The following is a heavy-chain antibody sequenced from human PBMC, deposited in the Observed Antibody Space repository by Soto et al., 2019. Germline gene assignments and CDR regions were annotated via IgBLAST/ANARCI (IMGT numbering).Heavy chain of an antibody. J-gene: IGHJ4*02. CDR3: ARNSGSYHMGLDY. Sequence: SETLSLTCTVSSGSISSYYWSWIRQPPGKGLEWIGYIYYSGSTNYNPSLKSRVTISVDTSKNQFSLKLSSVTAADTAVYYCARNSGSYHMGLDYWGQGTLVTVSS. D-gene: IGHD1-26*01. CDR2: IYYSGST. CDR1: SGSISSYY. V-gene: IGHV4-59*01.